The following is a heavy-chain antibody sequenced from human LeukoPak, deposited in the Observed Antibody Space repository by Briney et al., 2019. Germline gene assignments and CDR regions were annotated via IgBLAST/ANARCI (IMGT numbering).Heavy chain of an antibody. CDR2: IIPILGIA. Sequence: SVKVSCKASGGTFSSYAISWVRQAPGQGLEWMGRIIPILGIANYAQRFQGRVTITADKSTSTAYMELSSQRSEDTAVYYCARDLVSGYYGSVYGMDVWGQGTTVTVSS. D-gene: IGHD3-10*01. CDR3: ARDLVSGYYGSVYGMDV. CDR1: GGTFSSYA. V-gene: IGHV1-69*04. J-gene: IGHJ6*02.